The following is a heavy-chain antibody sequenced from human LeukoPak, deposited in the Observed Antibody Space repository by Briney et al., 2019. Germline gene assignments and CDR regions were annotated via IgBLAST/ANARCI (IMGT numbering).Heavy chain of an antibody. CDR2: ISAYNGNT. CDR1: GYTFSSYG. Sequence: ASVKVSSKASGYTFSSYGISWVRQAPGQGLEWMGWISAYNGNTNYAQKLQGRVTMTTDTSTSTAYMELRSLRSDDTAVYYCARARGSSWSTDAFDIWGQGTMVTVSS. CDR3: ARARGSSWSTDAFDI. D-gene: IGHD6-13*01. V-gene: IGHV1-18*01. J-gene: IGHJ3*02.